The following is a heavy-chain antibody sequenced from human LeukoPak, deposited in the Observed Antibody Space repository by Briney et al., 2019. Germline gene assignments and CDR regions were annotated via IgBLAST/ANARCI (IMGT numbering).Heavy chain of an antibody. D-gene: IGHD3-9*01. V-gene: IGHV3-23*01. CDR2: ISGSGGST. Sequence: GGSLRLSCAASGFTFSSYAMSWVRQAPGKGLEWVSAISGSGGSTYYADSVKGRFTIPRDNSKNTLYLQMNSLRAEDTAVYYCARLRYFDWLLFFDYWGQGTLVTVSS. CDR3: ARLRYFDWLLFFDY. CDR1: GFTFSSYA. J-gene: IGHJ4*02.